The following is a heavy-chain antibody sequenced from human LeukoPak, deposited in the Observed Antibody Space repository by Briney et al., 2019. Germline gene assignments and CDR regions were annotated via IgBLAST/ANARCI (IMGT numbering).Heavy chain of an antibody. J-gene: IGHJ4*02. CDR2: IYYSGSI. Sequence: SETLSLTCTVSGGSISSYYWSWIRQPPGKGLEWIGYIYYSGSINYNPSLKSRVTISVDTSKNQFSLKLSSVTAADTAVYYCARRGYSGYLDYWGQGTLVTVSS. D-gene: IGHD5-12*01. CDR3: ARRGYSGYLDY. CDR1: GGSISSYY. V-gene: IGHV4-59*08.